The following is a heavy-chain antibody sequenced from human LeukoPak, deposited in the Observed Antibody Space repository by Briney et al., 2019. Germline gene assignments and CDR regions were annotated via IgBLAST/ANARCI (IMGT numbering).Heavy chain of an antibody. CDR2: ISYTGGT. Sequence: SETLSLTCTVSGGSISSYYWSWIRQPPGKGLEWIGYISYTGGTKYNPSLKSRVTISVDTSKNQFSLRLSSVTAADTAIYYCARDYPGDAFDIWGQGTMVTVSS. CDR1: GGSISSYY. CDR3: ARDYPGDAFDI. J-gene: IGHJ3*02. V-gene: IGHV4-59*01.